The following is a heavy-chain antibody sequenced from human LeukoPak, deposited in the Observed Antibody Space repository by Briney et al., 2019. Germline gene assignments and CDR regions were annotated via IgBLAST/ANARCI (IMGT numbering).Heavy chain of an antibody. V-gene: IGHV3-7*02. Sequence: PGGSLRLSCAAYGFTFSRYWMSWVRQAPGKGLEWVAKINEDGSDKYYVDSVEGRFTISRDNAKNSLCLQMNSLRAEDTAVYYCARGLVVFDYWGQGTLVTVSS. CDR3: ARGLVVFDY. CDR1: GFTFSRYW. D-gene: IGHD2-8*02. J-gene: IGHJ4*02. CDR2: INEDGSDK.